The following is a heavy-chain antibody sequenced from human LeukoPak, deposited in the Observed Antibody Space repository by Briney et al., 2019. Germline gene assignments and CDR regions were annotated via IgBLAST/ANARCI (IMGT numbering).Heavy chain of an antibody. CDR3: TRKYCSGGSCLDDIFDI. Sequence: QSGGSLRLSCTTSGFSFGDYAMNWVRQAPGKGLEWVSLIFGDNRTHYADSVRGRFSISWDDSKNTVYLEMNTLRVEDTAVYYCTRKYCSGGSCLDDIFDIWGQGTIVTVSS. V-gene: IGHV3-23*03. CDR2: IFGDNRT. D-gene: IGHD2-15*01. J-gene: IGHJ3*02. CDR1: GFSFGDYA.